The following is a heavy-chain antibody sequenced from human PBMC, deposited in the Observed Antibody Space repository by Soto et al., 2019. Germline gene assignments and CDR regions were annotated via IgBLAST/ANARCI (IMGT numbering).Heavy chain of an antibody. CDR1: GGTFSSYA. CDR3: ARDLNWNDVLGFDY. Sequence: SSVKVSCKASGGTFSSYAISWVRQAPGQGLEWMGGIIPIFGTANYAQKFQGRVTITADKSTSTAYMELSSLRSEDTAVYYCARDLNWNDVLGFDYWGQGTLVTVSS. J-gene: IGHJ4*02. CDR2: IIPIFGTA. V-gene: IGHV1-69*06. D-gene: IGHD1-20*01.